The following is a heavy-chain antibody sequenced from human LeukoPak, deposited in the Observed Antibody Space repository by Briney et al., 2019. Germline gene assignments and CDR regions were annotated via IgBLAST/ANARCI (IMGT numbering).Heavy chain of an antibody. J-gene: IGHJ4*02. CDR2: INPNSGGT. Sequence: GAAVKVSCKASGYTFTCYYMHWVRQAPGQGLEWMGWINPNSGGTNYGQKFQGRVTMTRDTSISTAYMELSRLRSDDTAVYYCARWLGWDIVLMVYALDYWGQGTLVTVSS. CDR3: ARWLGWDIVLMVYALDY. CDR1: GYTFTCYY. D-gene: IGHD2-8*01. V-gene: IGHV1-2*02.